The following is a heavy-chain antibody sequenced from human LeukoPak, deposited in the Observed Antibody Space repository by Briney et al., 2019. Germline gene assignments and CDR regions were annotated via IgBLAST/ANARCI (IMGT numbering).Heavy chain of an antibody. J-gene: IGHJ5*02. CDR3: GRQEVGAGYCSSTSCAEPHWFDP. CDR2: ILYSGST. CDR1: GGSISSTSY. D-gene: IGHD2-2*01. V-gene: IGHV4-39*01. Sequence: PSETLSLTCIVSGGSISSTSYWGWIRQPPGKWLEWIGTILYSGSTFYNPSLKSRVTISVDTSKNQFSLKLNSVTAADTAVYYCGRQEVGAGYCSSTSCAEPHWFDPWGQGTLVTVSS.